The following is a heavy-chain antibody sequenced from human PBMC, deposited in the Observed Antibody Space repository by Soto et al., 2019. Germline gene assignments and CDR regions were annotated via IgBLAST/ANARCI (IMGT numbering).Heavy chain of an antibody. CDR2: ISSSSSTI. J-gene: IGHJ3*02. V-gene: IGHV3-48*01. CDR3: ARVGVDSYDFWSGYSPQDDAFDI. CDR1: GFTFSSYS. D-gene: IGHD3-3*01. Sequence: EVQLVESGGGLVQPGGSLRLSCAASGFTFSSYSMNWFRQAPGKGLEWVSYISSSSSTIYYADSVKGRFTISRDKAKNSLYLQMNSLRAEDTAVYYCARVGVDSYDFWSGYSPQDDAFDIWGQGTMVTVSS.